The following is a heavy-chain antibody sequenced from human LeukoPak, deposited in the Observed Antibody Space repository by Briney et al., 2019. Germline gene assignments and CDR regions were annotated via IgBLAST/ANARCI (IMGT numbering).Heavy chain of an antibody. CDR3: ARDWEELDY. V-gene: IGHV3-33*08. J-gene: IGHJ4*02. D-gene: IGHD1-26*01. CDR1: GFTFSSYE. Sequence: GGSLRLSCAASGFTFSSYEMNWVRQAPGKGLEWVAVIWYDGSNKYYADSVKGRFTISRDNSKNTLYLQMNSLRAEDTAVYYCARDWEELDYWGQGTLVTVSS. CDR2: IWYDGSNK.